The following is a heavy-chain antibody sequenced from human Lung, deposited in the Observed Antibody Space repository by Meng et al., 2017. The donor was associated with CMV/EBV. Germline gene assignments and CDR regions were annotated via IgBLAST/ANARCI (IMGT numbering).Heavy chain of an antibody. Sequence: ASXXVSCKASGYTFTNYFMHWVRQAPGQGLEWMGWIHPHRGDTNYAQQFQGRVTLTRDTSINTGYMELTRLTSDDTAVYYCARDNNWGPDYWGQGTLVTVSS. CDR2: IHPHRGDT. CDR3: ARDNNWGPDY. D-gene: IGHD7-27*01. V-gene: IGHV1-2*02. J-gene: IGHJ4*02. CDR1: GYTFTNYF.